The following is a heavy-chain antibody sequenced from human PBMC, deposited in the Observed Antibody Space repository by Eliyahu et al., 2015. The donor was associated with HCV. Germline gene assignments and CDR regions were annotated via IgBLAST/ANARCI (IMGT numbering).Heavy chain of an antibody. Sequence: EVQLVESGGGLVKPGGSLRLSCAASGFTFSXAWMSWVRQGXGKGVEGIXRIKSKTDGGTTDYAAPVKGRFTISRDDSKSTLYLQMNSLKTEDTAVYYCTTGAPGGFDYYLDVWGQGTTVTVSS. CDR2: IKSKTDGGTT. V-gene: IGHV3-15*01. CDR1: GFTFSXAW. D-gene: IGHD3-10*01. CDR3: TTGAPGGFDYYLDV. J-gene: IGHJ6*03.